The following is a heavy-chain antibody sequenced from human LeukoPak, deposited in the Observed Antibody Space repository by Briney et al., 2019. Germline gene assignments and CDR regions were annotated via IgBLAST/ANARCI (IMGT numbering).Heavy chain of an antibody. D-gene: IGHD4-17*01. CDR2: ITGSSSNI. V-gene: IGHV3-48*02. Sequence: PGGSLRLSCAASGFTFSSYSMNWVRQAPGKGLEWVSYITGSSSNIYYADSVKGRFTISRDNARNSLYLQMNSLRDEDTAVYYCARDYDYGFDYWGQGNLVTVSS. J-gene: IGHJ4*02. CDR1: GFTFSSYS. CDR3: ARDYDYGFDY.